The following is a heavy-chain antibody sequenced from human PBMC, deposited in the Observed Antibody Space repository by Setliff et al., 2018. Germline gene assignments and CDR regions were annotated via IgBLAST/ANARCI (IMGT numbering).Heavy chain of an antibody. CDR3: AREGYYNFWSGLMDV. D-gene: IGHD3-3*01. J-gene: IGHJ6*02. CDR1: GGSFSGYY. CDR2: INHSGST. V-gene: IGHV4-34*01. Sequence: SETLSLTCAVYGGSFSGYYWSWIRQPPGKGLEWIGEINHSGSTNYNTSLKSRVTISVDTSKNQFSLKLSSVTAADPAVYYCAREGYYNFWSGLMDVWGQGTTVTVSS.